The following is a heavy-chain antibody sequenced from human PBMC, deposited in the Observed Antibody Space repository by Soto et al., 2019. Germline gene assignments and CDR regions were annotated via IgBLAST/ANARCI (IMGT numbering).Heavy chain of an antibody. V-gene: IGHV3-30*18. CDR2: ISFDGRNT. D-gene: IGHD6-13*01. Sequence: PGGSLRLSCAASGFTFSHYDMHWVRQAPGKGLEWVAVISFDGRNTYYGDSVKGRFTISRDKSKNKLYLQMNSLRVEDMAVYYCAKPIVAAGYYGMDVWGQGTTVTVSS. CDR1: GFTFSHYD. J-gene: IGHJ6*02. CDR3: AKPIVAAGYYGMDV.